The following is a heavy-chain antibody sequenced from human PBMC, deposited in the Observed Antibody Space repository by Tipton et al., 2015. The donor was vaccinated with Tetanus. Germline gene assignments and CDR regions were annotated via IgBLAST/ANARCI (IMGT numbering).Heavy chain of an antibody. CDR3: ARANFESSKKGPFDS. V-gene: IGHV4-61*08. CDR1: GDSPSNGDYS. Sequence: TLSLTCTVSGDSPSNGDYSWNWIRQPPGKGLEWLAYVSYSGRTNSNYSLKSRITISQDTSKNQFSLRLTSVTAADTAVYFCARANFESSKKGPFDSWGQGTLVIVSA. CDR2: VSYSGRT. J-gene: IGHJ4*02. D-gene: IGHD5-24*01.